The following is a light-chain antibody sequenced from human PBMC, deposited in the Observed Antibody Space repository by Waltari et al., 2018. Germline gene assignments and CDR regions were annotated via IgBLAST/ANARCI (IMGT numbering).Light chain of an antibody. V-gene: IGKV3-20*01. CDR3: QHYVALPVT. Sequence: EIVLTQSPGTLSLSPGDRDHLSCRASQSVGRTLAWYQQKPGQAPSLVIYGASRRATGIPDRFSGSGSGTDFSHTISRLEPEDFAVYYCQHYVALPVTFGQGTKVEIK. CDR1: QSVGRT. J-gene: IGKJ1*01. CDR2: GAS.